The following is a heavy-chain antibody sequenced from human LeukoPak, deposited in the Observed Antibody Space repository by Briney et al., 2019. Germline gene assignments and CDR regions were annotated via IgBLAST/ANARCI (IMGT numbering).Heavy chain of an antibody. CDR2: IIASGGST. Sequence: GGSLRLSCAASGFTFSSYGMSCVRQAPGKGVEWGSTIIASGGSTYDADSVKGRFTISRDNSKNTLYLQMNSLRAEDTAVYYCARADYGDSLGAMDVWGKGTTVTVSS. D-gene: IGHD4-17*01. J-gene: IGHJ6*03. CDR3: ARADYGDSLGAMDV. V-gene: IGHV3-23*01. CDR1: GFTFSSYG.